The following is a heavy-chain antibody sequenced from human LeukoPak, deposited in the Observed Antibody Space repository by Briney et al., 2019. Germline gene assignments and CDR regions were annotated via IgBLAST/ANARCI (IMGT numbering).Heavy chain of an antibody. D-gene: IGHD4-11*01. CDR3: ARDESTTVRIVGAFDI. CDR1: GDSISSGDYY. Sequence: PSETLSLTCTVSGDSISSGDYYWSWIRQPAGKGLEWIGRISSSGSTNYNPSLKSRVTISVDTSKNQFSLKLSSVTAADTAVYYCARDESTTVRIVGAFDIWGQGTMVTVSS. CDR2: ISSSGST. V-gene: IGHV4-61*02. J-gene: IGHJ3*02.